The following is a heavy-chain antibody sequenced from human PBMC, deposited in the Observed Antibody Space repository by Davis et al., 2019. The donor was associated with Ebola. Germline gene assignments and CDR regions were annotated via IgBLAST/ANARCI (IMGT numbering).Heavy chain of an antibody. CDR2: INHSGST. J-gene: IGHJ5*02. CDR3: ARCSNYVRFDP. V-gene: IGHV4-34*01. CDR1: GGSISSYY. D-gene: IGHD4-11*01. Sequence: SETLSLTCTVSGGSISSYYWSWIRQPPGKGLEWIGEINHSGSTNYNPSLKSRVTISVDTSKNQFSLKLSSVTVADTAVYYCARCSNYVRFDPWGQGTLVTVSS.